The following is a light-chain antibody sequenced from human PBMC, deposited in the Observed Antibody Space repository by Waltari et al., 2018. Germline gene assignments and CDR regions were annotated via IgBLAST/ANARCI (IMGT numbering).Light chain of an antibody. CDR1: QSVLSDFNKRNY. CDR3: HQYFNSPPS. J-gene: IGKJ1*01. Sequence: DIVMTQSPDTLPVSLGEKATINCRSSQSVLSDFNKRNYLTWYQQKPGQPPKVLIYWASTRESWVPDRFNGSGSGTDFTLTISSLQAEDVAVYYCHQYFNSPPSFGRGTKVEIK. V-gene: IGKV4-1*01. CDR2: WAS.